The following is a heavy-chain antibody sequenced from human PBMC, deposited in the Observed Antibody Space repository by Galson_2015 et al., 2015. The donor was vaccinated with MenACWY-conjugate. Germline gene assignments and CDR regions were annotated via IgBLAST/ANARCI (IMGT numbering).Heavy chain of an antibody. Sequence: ETLSLTCPVSGGSISSSNYFWGWIRQPPGKGLEWIGSLYYGGNTYYNPSLKSRVTISVDTSRNQFSLKLSSVTTADTAVYYCARDSPHYEFWRYFDYGGQGTPVTVSS. CDR1: GGSISSSNYF. J-gene: IGHJ4*02. D-gene: IGHD3-3*01. CDR2: LYYGGNT. V-gene: IGHV4-39*07. CDR3: ARDSPHYEFWRYFDY.